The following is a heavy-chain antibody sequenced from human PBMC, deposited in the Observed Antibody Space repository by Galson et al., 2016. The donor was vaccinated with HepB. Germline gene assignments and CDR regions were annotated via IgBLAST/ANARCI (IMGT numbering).Heavy chain of an antibody. J-gene: IGHJ4*02. CDR3: TSRLSH. Sequence: SLRLSCAGSGFTFSNAWLSWARQAPGKGPEWVGRIKSKGDGGTIDYAPAVKGRFTISRDDSKNMLYLQMMSLTTEDTAVYYCTSRLSHWGQGTLVAASS. CDR2: IKSKGDGGTI. V-gene: IGHV3-15*01. D-gene: IGHD2-21*02. CDR1: GFTFSNAW.